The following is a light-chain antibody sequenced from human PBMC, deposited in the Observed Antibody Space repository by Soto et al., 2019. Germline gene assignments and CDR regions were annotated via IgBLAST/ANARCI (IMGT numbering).Light chain of an antibody. CDR2: EGS. J-gene: IGLJ1*01. CDR1: SSDVGSYNL. V-gene: IGLV2-23*01. Sequence: QSVLTQPASESGSPGQSITLSCTGTSSDVGSYNLVSWYQQHPGKAPKLMIYEGSKRPSGVSNRFSGSKSGNTASLTISGLQAEDEADYYCCSYAGSSTYVFGTGTKVTV. CDR3: CSYAGSSTYV.